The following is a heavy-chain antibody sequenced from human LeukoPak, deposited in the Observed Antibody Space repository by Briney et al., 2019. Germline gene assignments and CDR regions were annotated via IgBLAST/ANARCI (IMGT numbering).Heavy chain of an antibody. J-gene: IGHJ6*02. Sequence: GGSLRLSCAASAFTVSSNYMSWVRQAPGKGLEWVSVIYSGGSTYYAGSVKGRFTISRDNSKNTLYLQMNSLRAEDTAVYYCARDRYFDWLLPSGMDVWGQGTTVTVSS. CDR1: AFTVSSNY. CDR3: ARDRYFDWLLPSGMDV. D-gene: IGHD3-9*01. V-gene: IGHV3-66*01. CDR2: IYSGGST.